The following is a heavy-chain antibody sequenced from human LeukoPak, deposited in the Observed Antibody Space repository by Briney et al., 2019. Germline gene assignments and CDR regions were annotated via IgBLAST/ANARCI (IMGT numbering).Heavy chain of an antibody. CDR1: GYIFTRTG. CDR3: ARERRVYSYGSFIGDY. Sequence: ASVKVSCKASGYIFTRTGINWVRQAPGQGLEWMGWISPYNDNTKYAQKFQGRVTMTTDTSTTTAYMDLRSLRSDDTALYYCARERRVYSYGSFIGDYWGQGTLVTVSS. V-gene: IGHV1-18*04. D-gene: IGHD5-18*01. CDR2: ISPYNDNT. J-gene: IGHJ4*02.